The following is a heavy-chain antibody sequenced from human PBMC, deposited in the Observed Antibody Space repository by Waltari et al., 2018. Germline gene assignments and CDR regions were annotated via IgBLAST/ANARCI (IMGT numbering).Heavy chain of an antibody. V-gene: IGHV4-4*07. CDR2: IYTSGRT. CDR1: GGSISSYY. Sequence: QVQLQESGPGLVKPSETLSLTCTVSGGSISSYYWSWIRQPAGKGLEWIGRIYTSGRTNYNPSLKSRVTMSVDTSKNQFSLKLSSVTAADTAVYYCARLTRGYSYGPNWFDPWGQGTLVTVSS. CDR3: ARLTRGYSYGPNWFDP. J-gene: IGHJ5*02. D-gene: IGHD5-18*01.